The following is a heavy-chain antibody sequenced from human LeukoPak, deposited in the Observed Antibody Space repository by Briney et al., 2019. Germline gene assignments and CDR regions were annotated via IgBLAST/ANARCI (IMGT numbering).Heavy chain of an antibody. V-gene: IGHV3-20*04. CDR1: GFTFDDYG. CDR2: INWNGGST. CDR3: ARENYYGSGSYSKYFDY. D-gene: IGHD3-10*01. Sequence: GGSLRLSCAASGFTFDDYGMSWVRQAPGKGLEWVSGINWNGGSTGYADSVKGRFTISRDNAKNSLYLQMNSLRAEDTALYYCARENYYGSGSYSKYFDYWGQGTLVTVSS. J-gene: IGHJ4*02.